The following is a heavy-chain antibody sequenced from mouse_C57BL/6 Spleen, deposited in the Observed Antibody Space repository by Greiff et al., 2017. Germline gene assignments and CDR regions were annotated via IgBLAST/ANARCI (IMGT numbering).Heavy chain of an antibody. CDR3: TRLYYGSSWDFDY. CDR1: GYNINDYY. Sequence: EVKLQQSGAELVRPGASVKLSCTASGYNINDYYMHWVKQRPEQGLEWIGSIDPEDGDTEYDAKFQGKATMTADASSNTAYLQLSSLTSEDTAVYYCTRLYYGSSWDFDYWGQGTTLTVSS. V-gene: IGHV14-1*01. D-gene: IGHD1-1*01. J-gene: IGHJ2*01. CDR2: IDPEDGDT.